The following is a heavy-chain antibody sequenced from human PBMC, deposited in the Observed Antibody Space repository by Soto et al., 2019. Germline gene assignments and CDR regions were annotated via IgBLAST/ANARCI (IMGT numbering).Heavy chain of an antibody. CDR2: IIPNYEAA. CDR1: GGSFNNYV. J-gene: IGHJ3*02. D-gene: IGHD4-17*01. Sequence: QEQLVQSGAAVRHPGSSLKVSCEASGGSFNNYVISWLRQAPGQGLDWMGGIIPNYEAANYAQKFRGRLTITADKATHTAYMEVNSLRPEDTATYYCARYWHAGTLYGAFDIWGQGTTDIVS. V-gene: IGHV1-69*06. CDR3: ARYWHAGTLYGAFDI.